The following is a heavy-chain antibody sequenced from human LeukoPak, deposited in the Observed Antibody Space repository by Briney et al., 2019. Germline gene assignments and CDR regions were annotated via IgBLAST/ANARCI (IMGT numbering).Heavy chain of an antibody. J-gene: IGHJ6*02. CDR3: ARGEEGSCSGGSCLGNGMDV. D-gene: IGHD2-15*01. CDR1: GYTFTSYY. Sequence: ASVKVSCKASGYTFTSYYMHWVRQAPGQGLEWMGIINPSGGSTSYAQKFQGRVTMTRDTSTSTVYMELSSLRSEDTAVYYCARGEEGSCSGGSCLGNGMDVWGQGTTVTVSS. V-gene: IGHV1-46*01. CDR2: INPSGGST.